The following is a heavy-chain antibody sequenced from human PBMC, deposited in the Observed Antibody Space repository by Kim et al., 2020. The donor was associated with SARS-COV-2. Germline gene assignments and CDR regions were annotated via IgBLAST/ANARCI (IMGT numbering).Heavy chain of an antibody. D-gene: IGHD6-19*01. CDR3: ASLSGYEEQWLVPGLVVDY. Sequence: GGSLRLSCAASGFTFSSYWMHWVRQAPGKGLVWVSRINSDGSSTSYADSVKGRFTISRDNAKNTLYLQMNSLRAEDTAVYYCASLSGYEEQWLVPGLVVDYWGQGTLVTVSS. J-gene: IGHJ4*02. V-gene: IGHV3-74*01. CDR1: GFTFSSYW. CDR2: INSDGSST.